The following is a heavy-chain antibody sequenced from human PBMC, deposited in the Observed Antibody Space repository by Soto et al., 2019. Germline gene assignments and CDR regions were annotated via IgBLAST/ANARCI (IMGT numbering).Heavy chain of an antibody. D-gene: IGHD3-10*01. CDR2: ISGSGGST. J-gene: IGHJ1*01. V-gene: IGHV3-23*01. Sequence: GKGLEWVSAISGSGGSTYYADSVKGRFTISRDNSKNTLYLQMNSLRAEDTAVYFFSKSVGRQTTMEHW. CDR3: SKSVGRQTTMEH.